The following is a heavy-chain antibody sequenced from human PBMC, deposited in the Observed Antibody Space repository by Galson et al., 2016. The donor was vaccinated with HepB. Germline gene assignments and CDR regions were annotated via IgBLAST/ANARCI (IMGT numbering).Heavy chain of an antibody. D-gene: IGHD1-26*01. CDR2: ISGSGGNT. J-gene: IGHJ3*02. Sequence: SLRLSCAASGFTFSSYGMSWVRQAPRKGLEWVSGISGSGGNTYYADSVKGRFTISRDNSKNTLYLQMNSLRAEDTAVYYCARGTGDFAFDIWGQGTMVTVSS. V-gene: IGHV3-23*01. CDR1: GFTFSSYG. CDR3: ARGTGDFAFDI.